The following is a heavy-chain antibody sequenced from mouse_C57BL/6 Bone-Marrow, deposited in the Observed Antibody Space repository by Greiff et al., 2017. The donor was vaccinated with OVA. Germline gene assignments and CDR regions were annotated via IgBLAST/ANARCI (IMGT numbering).Heavy chain of an antibody. CDR2: ISSGGSYT. CDR3: ARQGLVYYFDY. V-gene: IGHV5-6*01. Sequence: EVQGVESGGDLVKPGGSLKLSCAASGFTFSGYGMSWVRQTPDKRLEWVATISSGGSYTYYPDSVKGRFTISRDNAKNTLYLQMSSLKSEDTAMYYCARQGLVYYFDYWGQGTTLTVSS. D-gene: IGHD1-1*02. CDR1: GFTFSGYG. J-gene: IGHJ2*01.